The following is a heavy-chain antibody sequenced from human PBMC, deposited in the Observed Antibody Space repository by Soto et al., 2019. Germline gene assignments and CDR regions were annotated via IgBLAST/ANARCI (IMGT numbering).Heavy chain of an antibody. J-gene: IGHJ5*02. D-gene: IGHD3-16*01. CDR3: AHIPNYYQYDWFDP. V-gene: IGHV2-5*02. CDR1: GFSLTTRGVG. CDR2: IYWDDDK. Sequence: QITLKESGPTLVKPTRTLTLTCTFSGFSLTTRGVGVGWIRQPPGKALECLALIYWDDDKRYSPSLQSRLSIXXXTXKNQVVLTMTNVDPVDTATYYCAHIPNYYQYDWFDPWGQGTLVSVSS.